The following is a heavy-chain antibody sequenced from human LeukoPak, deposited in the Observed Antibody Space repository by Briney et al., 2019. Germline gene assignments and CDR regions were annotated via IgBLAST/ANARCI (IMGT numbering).Heavy chain of an antibody. Sequence: SQTLSLTCAISGDSVSSDTTAWNWIRQSPSRGLEWLGRAYYTSKWITNYVASVRSRITVNPNTSNNQFSLQLNSVTPEDTAVYYCARDFLAGAGRLDYWGQGTLVTVSS. CDR2: AYYTSKWIT. D-gene: IGHD1-26*01. CDR1: GDSVSSDTTA. J-gene: IGHJ4*02. CDR3: ARDFLAGAGRLDY. V-gene: IGHV6-1*01.